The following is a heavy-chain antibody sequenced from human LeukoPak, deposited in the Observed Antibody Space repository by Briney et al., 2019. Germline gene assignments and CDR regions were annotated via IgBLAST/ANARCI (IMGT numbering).Heavy chain of an antibody. CDR3: GRDSGFWLY. Sequence: TSETLSLTCIVSGGSVSTSSYYWGWIRQPPGKGLEWIGSIYYLGSTYYNPSLKSRVTMSVDTSKNQFSLELNSVTAADTAVYYCGRDSGFWLYWGQGTLVTVSS. CDR2: IYYLGST. V-gene: IGHV4-39*07. CDR1: GGSVSTSSYY. J-gene: IGHJ4*02. D-gene: IGHD3-22*01.